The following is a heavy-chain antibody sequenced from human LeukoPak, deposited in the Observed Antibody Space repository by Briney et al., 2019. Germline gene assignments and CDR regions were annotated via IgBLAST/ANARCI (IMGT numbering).Heavy chain of an antibody. J-gene: IGHJ1*01. CDR3: ARSSKVAVAGTGEYFQH. Sequence: ASVKVSCKTSGYTFTSYGITWVRRAPGQGLDWMGWISAYNGNTNYAQNLQGRVTMTTDTSTSTAYMELRSLRSDDTAVYYCARSSKVAVAGTGEYFQHWGQGTLVTVSS. V-gene: IGHV1-18*01. CDR2: ISAYNGNT. D-gene: IGHD6-19*01. CDR1: GYTFTSYG.